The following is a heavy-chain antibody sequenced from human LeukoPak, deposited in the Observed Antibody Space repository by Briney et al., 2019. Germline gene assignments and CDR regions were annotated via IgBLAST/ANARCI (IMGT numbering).Heavy chain of an antibody. V-gene: IGHV3-7*01. CDR3: ARVSTSRLYDY. CDR1: GFTFSTYW. J-gene: IGHJ4*02. D-gene: IGHD1-1*01. Sequence: GGSLRLSCGASGFTFSTYWMSWVRQAPGKGLEWVANTKKDGSEKYYVDSVKGRFTISRDNAKNSLYLQMNSLRAEDTAVYYCARVSTSRLYDYWGQGTLVTVSS. CDR2: TKKDGSEK.